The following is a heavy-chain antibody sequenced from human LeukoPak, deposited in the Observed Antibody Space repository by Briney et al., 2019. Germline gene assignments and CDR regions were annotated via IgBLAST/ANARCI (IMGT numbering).Heavy chain of an antibody. J-gene: IGHJ2*01. CDR1: GFAFSGYW. CDR2: ITGDGSST. CDR3: ARDTGWYFDL. Sequence: GGSLRLSCEASGFAFSGYWMHWVRQPPGKGLGWVSRITGDGSSTTYADSVKGRFTISRDNAKSTLYLQMISLRAEDTAVYYCARDTGWYFDLWGRGTLVTVSS. D-gene: IGHD4-17*01. V-gene: IGHV3-74*01.